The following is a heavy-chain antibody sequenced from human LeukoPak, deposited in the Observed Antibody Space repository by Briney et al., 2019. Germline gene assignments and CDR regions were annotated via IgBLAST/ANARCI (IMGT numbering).Heavy chain of an antibody. D-gene: IGHD6-6*01. CDR3: ARDQAYSRSSLYYFDY. CDR2: INPNSGGT. J-gene: IGHJ4*02. Sequence: ASVKVSCKASGYTFTDYYMHWVRQAPGQGLEWMGWINPNSGGTNFAQKFQGRVTMTRDTSISTAYMELSRLRSDDTAVYYCARDQAYSRSSLYYFDYWGQGTLVTVSS. CDR1: GYTFTDYY. V-gene: IGHV1-2*02.